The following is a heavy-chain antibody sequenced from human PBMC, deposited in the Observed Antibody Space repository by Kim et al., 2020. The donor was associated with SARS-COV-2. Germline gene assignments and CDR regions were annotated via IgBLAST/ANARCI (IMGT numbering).Heavy chain of an antibody. CDR1: GGSISSSSYY. CDR2: VYYSGNT. Sequence: SETLSLTCTVSGGSISSSSYYWGWIRQPPGKGLEWIASVYYSGNTYYNPSLKSRVIISGDTSKNQFSLRLNSVTAADTAVYYCARHPSYYDGSGSYYYYFYGMDVWGQGTTVTVSS. CDR3: ARHPSYYDGSGSYYYYFYGMDV. V-gene: IGHV4-39*01. D-gene: IGHD3-10*01. J-gene: IGHJ6*02.